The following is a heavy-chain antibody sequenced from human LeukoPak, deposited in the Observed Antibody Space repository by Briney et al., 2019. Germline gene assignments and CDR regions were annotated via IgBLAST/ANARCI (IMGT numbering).Heavy chain of an antibody. CDR3: AREKVHYDILTGPTGLDFDY. Sequence: SETLSLTCTVSGGSISSYYWSWIRQPPGKGLEWIGYIYYSGSTNYNPPLKSRVTISVDTSKNQFSLKLSSVTAADTAVYYCAREKVHYDILTGPTGLDFDYWGQGTLVTVSS. D-gene: IGHD3-9*01. V-gene: IGHV4-59*01. CDR2: IYYSGST. J-gene: IGHJ4*02. CDR1: GGSISSYY.